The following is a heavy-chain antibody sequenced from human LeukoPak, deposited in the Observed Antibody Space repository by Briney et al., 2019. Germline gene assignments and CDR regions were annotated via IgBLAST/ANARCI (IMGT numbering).Heavy chain of an antibody. Sequence: PSETLSLTCAVSGGSISSGGYSWSWIRQPPGKGLEWIGYIYHGGSTYYNPSLKSRVTISVDRSKNQFSLKLSSVTAADTAVYYCASRLKGLGITGTTGWFDPWGQGTLVTVSS. CDR3: ASRLKGLGITGTTGWFDP. V-gene: IGHV4-30-2*01. J-gene: IGHJ5*02. CDR2: IYHGGST. CDR1: GGSISSGGYS. D-gene: IGHD1-20*01.